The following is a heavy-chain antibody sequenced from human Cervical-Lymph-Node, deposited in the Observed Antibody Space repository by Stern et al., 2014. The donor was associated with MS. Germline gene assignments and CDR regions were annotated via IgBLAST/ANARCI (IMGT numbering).Heavy chain of an antibody. CDR2: ISGSGGRT. Sequence: EVQLVESGGGLVQPGGSLRLSCAASGFTFSSYAMNWVRQAPGKGLEWVSVISGSGGRTYYTDSVQGRFTISRDNSKNTLYLQLNSLRAEDTASYYCTKPPGDCTSTSCYRPAFDSWGQGTLVTVSS. D-gene: IGHD2-2*01. J-gene: IGHJ4*02. CDR1: GFTFSSYA. V-gene: IGHV3-23*04. CDR3: TKPPGDCTSTSCYRPAFDS.